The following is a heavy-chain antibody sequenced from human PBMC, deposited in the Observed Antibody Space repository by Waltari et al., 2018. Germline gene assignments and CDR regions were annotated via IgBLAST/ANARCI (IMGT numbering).Heavy chain of an antibody. V-gene: IGHV4-39*01. CDR1: GGCISSSSYY. CDR3: ASTVYYDSSGWTYYFDY. CDR2: IYYSGST. Sequence: QLQLQESGPGLVKPSETLYLTCTVSGGCISSSSYYWGWIRQPPGKGLEWIGSIYYSGSTYYNPSLKSRVTISVDTSKNQFSLKLSSVTAADTAVYYCASTVYYDSSGWTYYFDYWGQGTLVTVSS. J-gene: IGHJ4*02. D-gene: IGHD3-22*01.